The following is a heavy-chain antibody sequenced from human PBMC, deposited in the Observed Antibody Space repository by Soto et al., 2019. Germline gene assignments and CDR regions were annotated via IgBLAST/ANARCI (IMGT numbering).Heavy chain of an antibody. V-gene: IGHV4-34*01. CDR3: ARAAYCSGGSCLYYYYYGMDV. CDR1: GGSFSGYY. J-gene: IGHJ6*02. Sequence: SETLSLTCAVYGGSFSGYYWSWIRQPPGKGLEWIGEINHSGSTNYNPSLKSRVTISVDTSKNQFSLKLSSVTAADTAVYYCARAAYCSGGSCLYYYYYGMDVWGQGTTVT. CDR2: INHSGST. D-gene: IGHD2-15*01.